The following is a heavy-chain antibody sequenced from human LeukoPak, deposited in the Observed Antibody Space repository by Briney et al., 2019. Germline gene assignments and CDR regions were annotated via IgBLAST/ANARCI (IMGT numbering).Heavy chain of an antibody. CDR1: GGSISSYY. CDR2: IYYSGST. V-gene: IGHV4-59*08. CDR3: VRHVARAFDI. Sequence: PSETLSLTCTVSGGSISSYYWSWIRQPPGKGLEWIGYIYYSGSTNYNPPLKRRVTISVDTSKNQFSLKLSSVTAADTAVYSCVRHVARAFDIWGQGTKVTVSS. J-gene: IGHJ3*02.